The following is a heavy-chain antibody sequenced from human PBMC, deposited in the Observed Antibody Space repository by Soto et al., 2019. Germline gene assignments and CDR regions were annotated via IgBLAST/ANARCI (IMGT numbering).Heavy chain of an antibody. CDR1: GGTFSSYA. CDR2: IIPIFGTA. CDR3: ARRGHYGSGMSHYYYGMDV. Sequence: SVKVSCKASGGTFSSYAISWVRQAPGQGLEWMGGIIPIFGTANYAQKFQGRVTITADESTSTAYMELSSLRSEDTAVYYCARRGHYGSGMSHYYYGMDVWGHGTTVTVSS. V-gene: IGHV1-69*13. J-gene: IGHJ6*02. D-gene: IGHD3-10*01.